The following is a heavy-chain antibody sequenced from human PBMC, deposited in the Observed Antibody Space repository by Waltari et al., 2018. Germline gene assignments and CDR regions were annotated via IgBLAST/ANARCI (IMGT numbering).Heavy chain of an antibody. CDR2: IYHSGNT. Sequence: QVQLQESGPGLVKPSETLSLTCAVSGYSISRGYYLGWIRQPPGKGLGWIGSIYHSGNTYYNPSLKSRVAISVDTSKNQFSLKLTSVTAADTTVYYCASLYDSSGYYPFDYWGQGTLVTVSS. J-gene: IGHJ4*02. CDR3: ASLYDSSGYYPFDY. V-gene: IGHV4-38-2*01. D-gene: IGHD3-22*01. CDR1: GYSISRGYY.